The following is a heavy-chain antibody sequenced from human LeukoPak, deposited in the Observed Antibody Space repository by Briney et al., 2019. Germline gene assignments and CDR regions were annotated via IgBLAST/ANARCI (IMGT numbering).Heavy chain of an antibody. CDR2: INPSGRSI. Sequence: ASVKVSCKASGYTFISYYIHWVRQAPGQGLEWMGVINPSGRSIGYAQKFQGRVTMTRDTSTSTVYMELSSLRSEDTAVHYCARSAKGIAVAGIDKTHFDHWGQGTLVTVFS. CDR3: ARSAKGIAVAGIDKTHFDH. J-gene: IGHJ4*02. V-gene: IGHV1-46*01. CDR1: GYTFISYY. D-gene: IGHD6-19*01.